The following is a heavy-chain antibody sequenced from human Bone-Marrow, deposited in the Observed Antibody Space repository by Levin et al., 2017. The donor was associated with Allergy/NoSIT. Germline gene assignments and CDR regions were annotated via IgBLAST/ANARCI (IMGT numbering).Heavy chain of an antibody. J-gene: IGHJ4*02. CDR3: VRESGSAGDY. D-gene: IGHD1-26*01. V-gene: IGHV1-2*06. CDR1: GYTFTGYY. Sequence: ASVKVSCKASGYTFTGYYLNWVRQAPGQGPEWMGRIRPNSGGTNYAQRFQGRVTMTRDTSLSTAYMELSRLRSDDTAFYYCVRESGSAGDYWGQGTLVTVSS. CDR2: IRPNSGGT.